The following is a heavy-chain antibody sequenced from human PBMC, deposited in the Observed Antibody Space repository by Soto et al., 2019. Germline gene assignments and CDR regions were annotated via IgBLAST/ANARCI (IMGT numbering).Heavy chain of an antibody. CDR2: ISGSGGST. CDR1: GFTFSSYA. Sequence: GGSLRLSCAASGFTFSSYAMSWVRQAPGKGLEWVSAISGSGGSTYYADSVKGRFTISRDNSKNTLYLQMNSLRTEDTAVYYCAKDYSVVNTIFGVVISHYFDYWGQGTLVTVSS. J-gene: IGHJ4*02. D-gene: IGHD3-3*01. CDR3: AKDYSVVNTIFGVVISHYFDY. V-gene: IGHV3-23*01.